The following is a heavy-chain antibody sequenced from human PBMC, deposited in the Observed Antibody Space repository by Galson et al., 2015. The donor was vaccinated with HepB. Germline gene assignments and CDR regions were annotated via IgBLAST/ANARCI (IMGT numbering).Heavy chain of an antibody. CDR3: ARVSKGFGYCTTTTCNAFNS. CDR2: TFYRSKWYN. CDR1: GDSVCSDTAA. V-gene: IGHV6-1*01. J-gene: IGHJ4*02. Sequence: CAISGDSVCSDTAAWNWIRQSPSRGLEWLGRTFYRSKWYNEYAVSVKSRITISPDTPKNQLSLQLNSVTPEDTAVYYCARVSKGFGYCTTTTCNAFNSWGQGTLVTVSS. D-gene: IGHD2-8*01.